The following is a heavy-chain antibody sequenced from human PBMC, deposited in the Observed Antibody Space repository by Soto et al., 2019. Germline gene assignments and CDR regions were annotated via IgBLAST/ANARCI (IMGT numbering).Heavy chain of an antibody. Sequence: SETLSLTCTVSGGSISSGGYCWSWISQHPGKGLEWIGYIYYSGSTYYNPSLKSRVTISVDTSKNQFSLKLSSVTAADTAVYYCARVPINYYDSTGRDYYYYYGMDVWGQGTTVTVSS. CDR1: GGSISSGGYC. D-gene: IGHD3-22*01. J-gene: IGHJ6*02. CDR2: IYYSGST. V-gene: IGHV4-31*03. CDR3: ARVPINYYDSTGRDYYYYYGMDV.